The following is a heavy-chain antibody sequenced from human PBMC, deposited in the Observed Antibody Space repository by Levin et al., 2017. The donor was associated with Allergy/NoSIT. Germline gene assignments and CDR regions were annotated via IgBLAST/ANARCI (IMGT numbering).Heavy chain of an antibody. Sequence: GESLKISCAASGFTLTTYNMNWVRQAPGKGLEWISHISGRSSHIYYADSVRGRFIISRDNAENSLYLQMNSLTDEDTAVYYCARDGSSSRYNWFDHWGQGTLVTVSS. D-gene: IGHD1-26*01. CDR1: GFTLTTYN. V-gene: IGHV3-48*02. J-gene: IGHJ5*02. CDR3: ARDGSSSRYNWFDH. CDR2: ISGRSSHI.